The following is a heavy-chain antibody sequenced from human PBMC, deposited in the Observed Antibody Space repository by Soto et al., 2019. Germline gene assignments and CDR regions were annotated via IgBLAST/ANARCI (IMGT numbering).Heavy chain of an antibody. CDR1: GFTFSSYG. CDR2: ISYDGSNK. Sequence: LRLSCAASGFTFSSYGMHWVRQAPGKGLEWVAVISYDGSNKYYADSVKGRFTISRDNSENTLYLQMNSLRAEDTAVYYCAKDSGYCSSTSCYGYYYYGMDVWGQGTTVTVSS. J-gene: IGHJ6*02. V-gene: IGHV3-30*18. D-gene: IGHD2-2*01. CDR3: AKDSGYCSSTSCYGYYYYGMDV.